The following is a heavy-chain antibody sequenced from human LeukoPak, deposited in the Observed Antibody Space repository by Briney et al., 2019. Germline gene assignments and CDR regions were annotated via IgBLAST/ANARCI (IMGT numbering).Heavy chain of an antibody. Sequence: ASVKFSCKASGYTFTSYFIHWVRQAPGQGLEWMGIINPSGGSTGYPQKFQCRVTMTRDTSTSTVYMELSSLRSEDAAVYYCARVHYYDSSGYYYFDYWGQGTLVTVSS. V-gene: IGHV1-46*01. CDR1: GYTFTSYF. CDR2: INPSGGST. D-gene: IGHD3-22*01. J-gene: IGHJ4*02. CDR3: ARVHYYDSSGYYYFDY.